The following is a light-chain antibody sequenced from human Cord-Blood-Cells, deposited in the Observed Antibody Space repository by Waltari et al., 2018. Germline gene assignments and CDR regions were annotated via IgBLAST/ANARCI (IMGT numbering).Light chain of an antibody. CDR1: QSVLYSSNNKNY. V-gene: IGKV4-1*01. CDR2: WAS. CDR3: QQYYSTPYT. Sequence: DIVMIQSPDSLVVSLGERATINCKPSQSVLYSSNNKNYLAWYQQKPGQPPKLLIYWASTRESGVPDRFSGSGSGTDFTLTISSLQAEDVAVYYCQQYYSTPYTFGQVTKLEIK. J-gene: IGKJ2*01.